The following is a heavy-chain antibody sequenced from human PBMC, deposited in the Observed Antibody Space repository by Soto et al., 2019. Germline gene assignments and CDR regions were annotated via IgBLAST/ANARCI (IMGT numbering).Heavy chain of an antibody. V-gene: IGHV1-18*01. D-gene: IGHD3-9*01. J-gene: IGHJ4*02. CDR3: ARGHDILTGLKFEF. CDR1: GYSFTDFG. Sequence: QAQLVQSGSEVKKPGASVKVSCKASGYSFTDFGVNWVRQAPGQGLEWLGWISAYNGNRVYAQSFQGRPTVTTDTTRDTSYLELTNPRSDDTAIYYCARGHDILTGLKFEFWGQGTLVTVSS. CDR2: ISAYNGNR.